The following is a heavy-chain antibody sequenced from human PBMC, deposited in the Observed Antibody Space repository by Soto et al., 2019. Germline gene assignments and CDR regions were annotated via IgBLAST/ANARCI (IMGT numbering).Heavy chain of an antibody. D-gene: IGHD6-13*01. CDR3: AREVPLYSTSWTGYFDY. CDR2: IYYSGTT. CDR1: GGSTSSNNHY. J-gene: IGHJ4*02. V-gene: IGHV4-39*02. Sequence: SETLSLTCSVSGGSTSSNNHYWAWIRQPPGKGLEWIGSIYYSGTTYYNPSLKSRVTISVDTSKNQFSLNLRSVPAADTAVYYCAREVPLYSTSWTGYFDYWGQGTLVTVSS.